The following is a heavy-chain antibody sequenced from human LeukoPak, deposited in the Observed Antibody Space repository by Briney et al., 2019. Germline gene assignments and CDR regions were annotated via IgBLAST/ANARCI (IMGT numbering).Heavy chain of an antibody. V-gene: IGHV3-7*01. Sequence: AGGSLRLSCAASGFTLSSYWMSWARQAPGKGLEWVANIKYDGSGKYYADSVKGRFTISRDDAKNSLYLEMNRLRVEDTAVYYCARDLFSGSYQEDFWGQGTLVTVSS. CDR1: GFTLSSYW. D-gene: IGHD1-26*01. J-gene: IGHJ4*02. CDR3: ARDLFSGSYQEDF. CDR2: IKYDGSGK.